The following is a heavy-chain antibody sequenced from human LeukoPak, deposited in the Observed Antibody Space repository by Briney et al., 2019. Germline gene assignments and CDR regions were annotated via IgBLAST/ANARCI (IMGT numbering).Heavy chain of an antibody. Sequence: ASVKVSCKSSGYTFTSYDIHRVRQATGQGLAWMGWMNPNSGNTGYAQKFQGRVTMTRNTSISTAYMELSSLRSEYTAVYYCARGSYYYDRRAFDIWGQGTMVTVSS. CDR2: MNPNSGNT. D-gene: IGHD3-10*02. CDR3: ARGSYYYDRRAFDI. CDR1: GYTFTSYD. V-gene: IGHV1-8*01. J-gene: IGHJ3*02.